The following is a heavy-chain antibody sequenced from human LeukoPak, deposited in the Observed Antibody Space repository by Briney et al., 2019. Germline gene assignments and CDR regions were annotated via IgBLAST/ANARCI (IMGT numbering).Heavy chain of an antibody. V-gene: IGHV4-34*01. D-gene: IGHD6-19*01. CDR1: GGSFSGYY. J-gene: IGHJ4*02. CDR2: INHSGST. Sequence: RTSETLSLTCAVCGGSFSGYYWSWIRQPPGKGLEWIGEINHSGSTNYNPSLKSRVTISVDTSKNQSSLKLSSVTAADTAVYYCARGLAVAGTTDYWGQGTLVTVSS. CDR3: ARGLAVAGTTDY.